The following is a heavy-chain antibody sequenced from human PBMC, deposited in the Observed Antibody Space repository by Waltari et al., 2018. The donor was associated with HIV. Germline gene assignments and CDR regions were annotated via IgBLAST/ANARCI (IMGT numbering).Heavy chain of an antibody. V-gene: IGHV4-34*01. Sequence: QVQLQQWGAGLLKPSETLSLTCAVSGGSFTGHYWTWIRQPPGKGPEWIGEVSHDGTTNYNPALSSRVTMSVETSKKQFSLKLTSVTAADTAVYYCASAFYDFWSGYYNAGYYFTNWGRGTLVTVSS. CDR1: GGSFTGHY. D-gene: IGHD3-3*01. CDR2: VSHDGTT. CDR3: ASAFYDFWSGYYNAGYYFTN. J-gene: IGHJ4*02.